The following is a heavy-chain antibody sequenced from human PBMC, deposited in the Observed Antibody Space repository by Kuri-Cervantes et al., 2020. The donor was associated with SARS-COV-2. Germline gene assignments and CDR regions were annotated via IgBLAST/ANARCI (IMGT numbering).Heavy chain of an antibody. Sequence: GGSLRLSCAASGFTFSSYAMHWVRQAPGKGLEWVAAISYDGSNKYYADSVRGRLTISRDNSKNTLYLQIHSLRAEDTAVYYCAGGVATLLGFDYWGTGTLVPVSS. V-gene: IGHV3-30-3*01. D-gene: IGHD1-26*01. J-gene: IGHJ4*02. CDR3: AGGVATLLGFDY. CDR1: GFTFSSYA. CDR2: ISYDGSNK.